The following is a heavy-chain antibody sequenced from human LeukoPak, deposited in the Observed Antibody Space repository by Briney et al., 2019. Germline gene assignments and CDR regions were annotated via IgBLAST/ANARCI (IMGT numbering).Heavy chain of an antibody. CDR3: ARVPSRKYYYDSSPWKGMDV. Sequence: GGSLRLSCAASGFTFSSYWMHWVRQAPGKGLVWVSRINSDGSSTSYADSVKGRFTISRDNAENTLYLQMNSLRAEDTAVYYCARVPSRKYYYDSSPWKGMDVWGQGTTVTVSS. D-gene: IGHD3-22*01. V-gene: IGHV3-74*01. CDR1: GFTFSSYW. J-gene: IGHJ6*02. CDR2: INSDGSST.